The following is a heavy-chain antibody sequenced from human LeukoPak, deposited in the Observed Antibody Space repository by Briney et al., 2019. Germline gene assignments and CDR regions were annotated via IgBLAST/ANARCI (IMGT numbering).Heavy chain of an antibody. CDR1: GGSISSYY. J-gene: IGHJ5*02. CDR2: IYYSGST. CDR3: AREKGGATRWFDP. D-gene: IGHD1-26*01. V-gene: IGHV4-59*01. Sequence: PSETLSLTCTVSGGSISSYYWSWIRQPPGKGLEWIGYIYYSGSTNYNPSLKSRVTISVDTSKNQFSLKLSSVTAADTAVYYCAREKGGATRWFDPWGQGTLVTVSS.